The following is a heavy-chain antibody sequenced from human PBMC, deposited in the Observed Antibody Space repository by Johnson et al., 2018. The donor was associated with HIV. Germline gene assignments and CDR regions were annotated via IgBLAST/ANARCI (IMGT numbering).Heavy chain of an antibody. J-gene: IGHJ3*02. CDR1: GFTFSYAW. CDR2: IKQDGSEK. D-gene: IGHD3-3*01. Sequence: VQLVESGGGLVKPGGSLRLSCAASGFTFSYAWMSWVRQAPGKGLEWVANIKQDGSEKYYVDSVKGRFTISRDNAKNSLYLQMNSLRAEDAALYYCARARIGVRPAGVFDMWGQGTRVTVSS. V-gene: IGHV3-7*01. CDR3: ARARIGVRPAGVFDM.